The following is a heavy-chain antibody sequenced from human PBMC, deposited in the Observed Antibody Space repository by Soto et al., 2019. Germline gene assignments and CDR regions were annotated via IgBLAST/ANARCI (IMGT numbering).Heavy chain of an antibody. J-gene: IGHJ5*02. CDR2: IFYSGST. Sequence: PSETLSLTCTVSGGSISSSIYYGGWILQPPGKGLEWIGSIFYSGSTYYNPSLKSRVTISVDTSKNQFSLKLSSVTAADTAVYYCARAMVVTQNWFDPWGQGTLVTVSS. V-gene: IGHV4-39*01. D-gene: IGHD2-21*02. CDR1: GGSISSSIYY. CDR3: ARAMVVTQNWFDP.